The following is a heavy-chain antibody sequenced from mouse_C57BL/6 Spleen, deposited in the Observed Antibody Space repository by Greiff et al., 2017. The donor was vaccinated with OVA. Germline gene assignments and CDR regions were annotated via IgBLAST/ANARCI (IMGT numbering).Heavy chain of an antibody. CDR1: GFSLTSYG. Sequence: QVQLQQSGPGLVQPSQSLSITCTVSGFSLTSYGVHWVRQSPGKGLEWLGVIWRGGSTDYNAAFMSRLSITKDNSKSQVFFKMNSLQADDTAIYYCAKNSGGTSLGGWFAYWGQGTLVTVSA. D-gene: IGHD4-1*01. CDR3: AKNSGGTSLGGWFAY. J-gene: IGHJ3*01. V-gene: IGHV2-5*01. CDR2: IWRGGST.